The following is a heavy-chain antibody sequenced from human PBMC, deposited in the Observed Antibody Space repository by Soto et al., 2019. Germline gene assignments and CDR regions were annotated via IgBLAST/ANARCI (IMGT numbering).Heavy chain of an antibody. V-gene: IGHV3-74*01. Sequence: GGSLRLSCVASGFIFSNCWMNWVRQAPGMGLVWVSHINSDGSSTTYADSVKGRFTISRDNAKSTLYLQMNSLRAEDTAVYYCVRAIGHYGMDVWGRGTTVTVSS. CDR2: INSDGSST. CDR1: GFIFSNCW. CDR3: VRAIGHYGMDV. D-gene: IGHD3-22*01. J-gene: IGHJ6*02.